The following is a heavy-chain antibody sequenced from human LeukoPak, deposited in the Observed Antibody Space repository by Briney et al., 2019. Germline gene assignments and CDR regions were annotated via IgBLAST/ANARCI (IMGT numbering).Heavy chain of an antibody. J-gene: IGHJ4*02. D-gene: IGHD6-13*01. CDR1: GFTFDDYA. CDR3: ARSAGGAAAGDLDY. Sequence: PGGSLRLSCAASGFTFDDYAMHWVRQAPGKGLEWVSGISWNSGSIGYADSVKGRFTISRDNAKNSLYLQMNSLRDEDTALYYCARSAGGAAAGDLDYWGQGTLVTVSS. CDR2: ISWNSGSI. V-gene: IGHV3-9*01.